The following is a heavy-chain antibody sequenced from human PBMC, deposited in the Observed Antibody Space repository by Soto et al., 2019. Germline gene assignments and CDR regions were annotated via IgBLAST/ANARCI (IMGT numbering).Heavy chain of an antibody. V-gene: IGHV4-61*01. CDR1: GGSVSSGSYY. CDR2: IHYSGST. J-gene: IGHJ4*02. D-gene: IGHD5-12*01. Sequence: SETLSHTCTVSGGSVSSGSYYWSWIRQPPGKGLEWIGYIHYSGSTNYNPSLKSRVTMSVDTPKNQFSLKLSSVTAADTAVYYCARDRAPNGYNHLDYWGQGTLVTVSS. CDR3: ARDRAPNGYNHLDY.